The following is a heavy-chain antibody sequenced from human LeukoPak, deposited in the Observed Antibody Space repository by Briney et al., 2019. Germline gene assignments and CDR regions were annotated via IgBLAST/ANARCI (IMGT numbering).Heavy chain of an antibody. CDR1: GGTFSSYA. J-gene: IGHJ4*02. Sequence: GASVNVSCKASGGTFSSYAISWVRQAPGQGLEWMGGIIPIFGTANYAQKFQGRVTITADESTSTAYMELSSLRSEDTAVYYCARDNPRDYDSSGYFDYWGQGTLVTVSS. D-gene: IGHD3-22*01. CDR2: IIPIFGTA. CDR3: ARDNPRDYDSSGYFDY. V-gene: IGHV1-69*13.